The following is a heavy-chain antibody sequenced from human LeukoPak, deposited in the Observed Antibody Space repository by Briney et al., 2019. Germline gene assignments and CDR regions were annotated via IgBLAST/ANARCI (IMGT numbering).Heavy chain of an antibody. CDR1: GFTFSSYG. CDR3: ARGYHDRVRHYFDY. J-gene: IGHJ4*02. Sequence: GGSLRLSCAASGFTFSSYGMNWVRQSAGKGLEWVSYISSSSSNINYADSVKGRFTISRDNAKNSLYLQMNSLRAEDTAVYYCARGYHDRVRHYFDYWGQGTLVTVSS. CDR2: ISSSSSNI. D-gene: IGHD2-2*01. V-gene: IGHV3-48*04.